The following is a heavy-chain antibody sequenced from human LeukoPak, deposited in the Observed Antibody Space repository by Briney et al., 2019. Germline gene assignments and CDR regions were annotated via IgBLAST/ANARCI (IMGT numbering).Heavy chain of an antibody. D-gene: IGHD2-2*01. Sequence: ASVKVSCKVSGYTLTELSMHWVRQAPGKGLEWMGGFDPEDGETIYAQKFQGRVTMTEDTSTDTAYMDLSSLRSDDTAVYYCARGFGPAAMNYYMDVWGKGTTVTISS. V-gene: IGHV1-24*01. CDR1: GYTLTELS. CDR2: FDPEDGET. CDR3: ARGFGPAAMNYYMDV. J-gene: IGHJ6*03.